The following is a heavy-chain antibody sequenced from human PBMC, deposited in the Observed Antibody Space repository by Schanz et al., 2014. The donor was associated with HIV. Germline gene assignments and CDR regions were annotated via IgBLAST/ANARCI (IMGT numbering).Heavy chain of an antibody. CDR1: GFPFSNFA. V-gene: IGHV3-23*01. J-gene: IGHJ4*02. CDR3: AKPEYDSRGNSQSHFDY. Sequence: EVQLLESGGGLEQPGGSLRLSCVASGFPFSNFAMSWVRQDPGRGLEWVSSISESGGRTYYADSVNGRFTISRDNSKNTLYLQMTTLRIDDTAVYYCAKPEYDSRGNSQSHFDYWGQGTLVTVSS. D-gene: IGHD3-22*01. CDR2: ISESGGRT.